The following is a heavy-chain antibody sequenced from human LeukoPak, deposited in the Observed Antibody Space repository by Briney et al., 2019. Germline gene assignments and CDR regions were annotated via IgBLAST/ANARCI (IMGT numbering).Heavy chain of an antibody. CDR3: ARGAYYYDSSGSGHYAFDI. CDR1: GGSISSYY. V-gene: IGHV4-4*07. CDR2: IYTSGST. Sequence: PSETLSLTCTVSGGSISSYYRSWIRQPAGKGLEWIGRIYTSGSTNYNPSLKSRVTMSVDTSKNQFSLKLSSVTAADTAVYYCARGAYYYDSSGSGHYAFDIWGQGTMVTVSS. J-gene: IGHJ3*02. D-gene: IGHD3-22*01.